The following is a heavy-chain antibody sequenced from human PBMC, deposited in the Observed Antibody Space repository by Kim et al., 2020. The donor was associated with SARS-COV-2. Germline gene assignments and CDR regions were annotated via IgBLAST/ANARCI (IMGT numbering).Heavy chain of an antibody. D-gene: IGHD6-19*01. Sequence: GGSLRLSCAASGFTLGNYAMSWVRQTPGKGLEWVSRIDGSGTTHYADSVKGRFTISRDNSKNTLSLQMNSLRAEDTAFYYCAKDDAVGGGYLDYWGQGTLVTVSS. CDR2: IDGSGTT. CDR1: GFTLGNYA. CDR3: AKDDAVGGGYLDY. V-gene: IGHV3-23*01. J-gene: IGHJ4*02.